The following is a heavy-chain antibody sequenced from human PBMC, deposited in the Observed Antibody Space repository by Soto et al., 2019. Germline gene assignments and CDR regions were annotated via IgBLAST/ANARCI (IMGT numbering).Heavy chain of an antibody. J-gene: IGHJ4*02. V-gene: IGHV1-18*04. CDR3: ARDAITFGGVIAPLNY. D-gene: IGHD3-16*02. Sequence: ASVKVSCKASGYTFTSYGISWVRQAPGQGLEWMGWISAYNGNTNYAQKLQGRVTMTTDTSTSTAYMELRSLRSDDTAVYYCARDAITFGGVIAPLNYCGQGPLVTVS. CDR2: ISAYNGNT. CDR1: GYTFTSYG.